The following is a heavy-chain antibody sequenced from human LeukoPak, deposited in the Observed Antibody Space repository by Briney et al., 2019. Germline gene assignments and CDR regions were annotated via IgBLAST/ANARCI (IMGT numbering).Heavy chain of an antibody. D-gene: IGHD3-22*01. Sequence: GGSLRLSCAASGFTFSSYSMNWVRQGPGKGLEWVSSIGSSSTYIYYADSVKGRFTISRDNAKNSLYLQMNSLRAEDTAVYYCATSSSGRGYWGQGTLVTVSS. CDR3: ATSSSGRGY. J-gene: IGHJ4*02. CDR2: IGSSSTYI. V-gene: IGHV3-21*01. CDR1: GFTFSSYS.